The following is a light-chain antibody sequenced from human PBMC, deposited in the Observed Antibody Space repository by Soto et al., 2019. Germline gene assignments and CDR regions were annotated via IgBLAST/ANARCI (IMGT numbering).Light chain of an antibody. V-gene: IGLV2-14*01. J-gene: IGLJ1*01. CDR3: SSYTSSRTRV. Sequence: QSVLTQPASVSGSPGQSITISCTGTSSDVGGYNYVSWYQQHPGKAPKLMIYVVSNRPSGVSTRFSGSKSGNTASLTISGLQAEDEADYYCSSYTSSRTRVFGTGTKVTVL. CDR2: VVS. CDR1: SSDVGGYNY.